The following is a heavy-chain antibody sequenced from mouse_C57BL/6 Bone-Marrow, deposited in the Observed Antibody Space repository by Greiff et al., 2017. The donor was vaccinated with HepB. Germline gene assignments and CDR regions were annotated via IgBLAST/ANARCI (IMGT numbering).Heavy chain of an antibody. CDR3: ARGYYGGSYDWYFDV. CDR2: ISDGGSYT. V-gene: IGHV5-4*01. J-gene: IGHJ1*03. CDR1: GFTFSSYA. Sequence: EVQLVESGGGLVKPGGSLKLSCAASGFTFSSYAMSWVRQTPEKRLEWVATISDGGSYTYYPDNVKGRFTISRDNAKNNLYLQMSHLKSEDTAMYYCARGYYGGSYDWYFDVWGTGTTVTVSS. D-gene: IGHD1-1*01.